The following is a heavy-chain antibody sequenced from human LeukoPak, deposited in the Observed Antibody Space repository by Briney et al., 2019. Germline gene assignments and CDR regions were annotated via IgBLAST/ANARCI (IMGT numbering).Heavy chain of an antibody. Sequence: ASVKVSCNASGYTFRNYDINWVRQDHGQGLEWMGCMNPNSGNTGCAQEFEGRVTITRDTSISTAYMALSKLISEDPAVYYCASPTKQHTVADQYSGYIRHNYGMAVWGLGTTVTASS. CDR3: ASPTKQHTVADQYSGYIRHNYGMAV. CDR2: MNPNSGNT. CDR1: GYTFRNYD. V-gene: IGHV1-8*03. J-gene: IGHJ6*02. D-gene: IGHD5-12*01.